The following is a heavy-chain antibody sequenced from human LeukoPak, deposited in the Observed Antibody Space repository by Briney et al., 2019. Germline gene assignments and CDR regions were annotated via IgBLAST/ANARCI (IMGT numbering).Heavy chain of an antibody. J-gene: IGHJ5*02. Sequence: PSETLSLTCTVSGGSISSYYWSWIRQPPGKGLEWIGYIYHSGSTYYNPSLKSRVTISVDRSKNQFSLKLGSVTAADTAVYYCARVAAAAGMKLLGWFDPWGQGTLVTVSS. CDR3: ARVAAAAGMKLLGWFDP. CDR1: GGSISSYY. D-gene: IGHD6-13*01. V-gene: IGHV4-59*12. CDR2: IYHSGST.